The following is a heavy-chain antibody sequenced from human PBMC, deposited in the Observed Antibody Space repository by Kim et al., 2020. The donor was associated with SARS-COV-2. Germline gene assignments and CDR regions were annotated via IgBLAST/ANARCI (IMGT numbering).Heavy chain of an antibody. J-gene: IGHJ5*02. D-gene: IGHD4-17*01. CDR3: ARRLSTYFTVTTRFDP. V-gene: IGHV4-39*01. Sequence: SRKSRVTIAVDTSKNQFFLKLSSVTAADTAVYYCARRLSTYFTVTTRFDPWGQGTLVTVSS.